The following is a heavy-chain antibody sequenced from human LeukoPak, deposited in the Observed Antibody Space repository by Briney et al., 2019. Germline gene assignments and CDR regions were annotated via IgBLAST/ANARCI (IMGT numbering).Heavy chain of an antibody. CDR1: EYTFTGYF. Sequence: ASVKVSCKASEYTFTGYFIHWVRQAPGQGLEWMGRINSNSGVTTYALSFQGRVTMTRDTSINTAYMELSSLSSDDTAVYYCARDLATSANWELDYWGQGTLITVSS. D-gene: IGHD6-25*01. CDR3: ARDLATSANWELDY. CDR2: INSNSGVT. V-gene: IGHV1-2*02. J-gene: IGHJ4*02.